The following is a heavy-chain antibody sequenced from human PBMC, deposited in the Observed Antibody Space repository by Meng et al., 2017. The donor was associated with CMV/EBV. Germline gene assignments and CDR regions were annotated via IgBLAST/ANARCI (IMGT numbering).Heavy chain of an antibody. CDR2: INPNSGGT. CDR3: ARELRGSYDSGEPRWFDP. CDR1: GYTFTGYY. V-gene: IGHV1-2*02. J-gene: IGHJ5*02. Sequence: ASVKVSCKASGYTFTGYYMHWVRQAPGQGLEWMGWINPNSGGTNYAQKFQGRVTMTRDTSISTAYMELSRLRSDDTAVYYCARELRGSYDSGEPRWFDPWGQGTLVTVSS. D-gene: IGHD3-22*01.